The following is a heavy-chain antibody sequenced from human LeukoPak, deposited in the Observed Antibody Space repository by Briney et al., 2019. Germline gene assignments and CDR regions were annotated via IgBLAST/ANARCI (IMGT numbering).Heavy chain of an antibody. V-gene: IGHV3-23*01. CDR3: AKFYDISTGYFDC. J-gene: IGHJ4*02. CDR1: GCTISSYA. D-gene: IGHD3-9*01. CDR2: ISGGGGST. Sequence: GGSLRLSCAASGCTISSYAMSWVRQSAGKGLEWVSAISGGGGSTYYADSVKERFTISRDNSKNTLYLQMNSLRAEDAAVYYCAKFYDISTGYFDCWGQGTLVTVSS.